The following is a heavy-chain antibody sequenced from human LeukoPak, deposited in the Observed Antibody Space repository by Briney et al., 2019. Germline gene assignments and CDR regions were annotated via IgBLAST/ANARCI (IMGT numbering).Heavy chain of an antibody. D-gene: IGHD3-3*01. CDR2: IYHSGST. V-gene: IGHV4-30-2*01. Sequence: SQTLSLTCAVSGGSISSGGYSWSWIRQPPGKGLEWIGYIYHSGSTYYNPSLKSRVTISVDRSKNQFSLKLSSVTAADTAVYYCARAGADFWSGITYYFDYWGQGTLVTVSS. J-gene: IGHJ4*02. CDR3: ARAGADFWSGITYYFDY. CDR1: GGSISSGGYS.